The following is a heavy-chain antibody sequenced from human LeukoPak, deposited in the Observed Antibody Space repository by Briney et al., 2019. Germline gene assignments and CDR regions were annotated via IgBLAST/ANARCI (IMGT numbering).Heavy chain of an antibody. D-gene: IGHD3-22*01. CDR2: ISYDGSNK. CDR3: ARDRFDDSSGYYYHHYYYMDV. V-gene: IGHV3-30*04. CDR1: GFTFSSYA. J-gene: IGHJ6*03. Sequence: GGSLRLSCAVSGFTFSSYAMHWVRQAPGKGLEWVAVISYDGSNKYYADSVKGRFTISRDNSKNTLYLQMNSLRAEDTAVYYCARDRFDDSSGYYYHHYYYMDVWGKGTTVTVSS.